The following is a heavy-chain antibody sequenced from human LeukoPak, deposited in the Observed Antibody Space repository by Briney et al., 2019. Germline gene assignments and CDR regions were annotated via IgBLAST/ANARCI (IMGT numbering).Heavy chain of an antibody. CDR2: IYHSGST. V-gene: IGHV4-38-2*02. J-gene: IGHJ4*02. CDR3: ARESYSGSPYFDY. Sequence: PSETLSLTCTVSGYSISSGYYWGWTRQPPGKGLEWIGSIYHSGSTYYNPSLKSRVTISVDTSKNQFSLKLSSVTAADTAVYYCARESYSGSPYFDYWGQGTLVTVSS. D-gene: IGHD1-26*01. CDR1: GYSISSGYY.